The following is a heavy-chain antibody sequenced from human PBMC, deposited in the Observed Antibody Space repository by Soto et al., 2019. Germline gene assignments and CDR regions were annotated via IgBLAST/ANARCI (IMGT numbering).Heavy chain of an antibody. V-gene: IGHV4-30-4*01. D-gene: IGHD2-15*01. CDR1: GGSISSGYYS. CDR3: ARGHTRDYSFDF. Sequence: SETLSLTCSVSGGSISSGYYSWSWIRQPPGKGLEWIGNIYYSGNTYYNPSLKSRLIISIDTSKNQFSLKLNSVTAADTVVYHCARGHTRDYSFDFWCQGTLVSVS. J-gene: IGHJ4*02. CDR2: IYYSGNT.